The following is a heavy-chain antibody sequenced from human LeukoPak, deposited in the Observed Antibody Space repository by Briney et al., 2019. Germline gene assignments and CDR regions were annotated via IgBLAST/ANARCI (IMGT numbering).Heavy chain of an antibody. D-gene: IGHD4-23*01. CDR3: RLVTMGDY. CDR2: ISLRSGGT. V-gene: IGHV1-2*06. CDR1: GYTFTDYY. J-gene: IGHJ4*02. Sequence: ASVKVFCKTYGYTFTDYYMHWVRQAPGQGLEWMGRISLRSGGTNYAQKFQGRVTVTRDTSISTVYMELSRLRSDDTAVYYCRLVTMGDYWGQGTLVTVSS.